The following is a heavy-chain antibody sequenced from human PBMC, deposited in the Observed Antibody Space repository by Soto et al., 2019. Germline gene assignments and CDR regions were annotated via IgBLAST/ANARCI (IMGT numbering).Heavy chain of an antibody. J-gene: IGHJ4*02. CDR3: ARVRAAPGSYSFDY. Sequence: QVQLVQSGAEVKKPGASVKVSCKASGYTFTSYGWVRQAPGQGLVWMGWISGSNGNTKHAPKLQGRVTITTDTSTSTAYMEMRSLRSDDTAVYYCARVRAAPGSYSFDYWGQGTLVTVSS. CDR2: ISGSNGNT. V-gene: IGHV1-18*01. D-gene: IGHD6-13*01. CDR1: GYTFTSYG.